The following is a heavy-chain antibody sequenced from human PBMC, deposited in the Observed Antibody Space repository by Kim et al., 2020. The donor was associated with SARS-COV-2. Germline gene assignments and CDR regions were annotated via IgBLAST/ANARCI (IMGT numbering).Heavy chain of an antibody. V-gene: IGHV1-18*01. J-gene: IGHJ4*02. Sequence: ASVKVSCKSSGYTFNSYGFNWVRQAPGQGLEWMGWISAYNGNTNYTQKFQGRVIMTTDTSTSTGYMELRSLRSDDTAVYYCARGLVVAAGFDYWGQGTLVTVSS. CDR2: ISAYNGNT. D-gene: IGHD2-2*01. CDR1: GYTFNSYG. CDR3: ARGLVVAAGFDY.